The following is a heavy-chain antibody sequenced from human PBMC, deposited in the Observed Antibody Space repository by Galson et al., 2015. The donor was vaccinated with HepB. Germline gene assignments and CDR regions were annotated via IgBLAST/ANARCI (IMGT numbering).Heavy chain of an antibody. Sequence: CAISGDSVSSNSVVWHWIRQSPSRGLEWLGRTYYRSKWFNEYAAPVKSRIDINADTSKNQFSLQLSSVTAADTAVYYCARADSGSYYVDYWGQGTLVTVSS. CDR3: ARADSGSYYVDY. CDR1: GDSVSSNSVV. V-gene: IGHV6-1*01. J-gene: IGHJ4*02. D-gene: IGHD1-26*01. CDR2: TYYRSKWFN.